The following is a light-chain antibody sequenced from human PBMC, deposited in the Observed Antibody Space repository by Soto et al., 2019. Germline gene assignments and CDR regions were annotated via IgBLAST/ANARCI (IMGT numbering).Light chain of an antibody. CDR2: EAS. CDR1: QSVSSY. V-gene: IGKV3-11*01. Sequence: EIVLTQSPATLSLSPGERATLSCRASQSVSSYLAWYQQKPGQAPRLLMYEASTRATGIPARFSGGGSGTDVTLTISSLEPDDFAVYYCQQRSDWPWTFGQGTKVEIK. J-gene: IGKJ1*01. CDR3: QQRSDWPWT.